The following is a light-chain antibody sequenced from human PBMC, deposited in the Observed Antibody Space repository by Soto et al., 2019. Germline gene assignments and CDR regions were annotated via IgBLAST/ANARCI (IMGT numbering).Light chain of an antibody. Sequence: DIQMTQSPSSLSASVGDRVTITCQASQDINNYLIWYQHKPGTAPKLLIYDASTLGTGVSSRFSGGGSGTHFSFTISSLQPEDISTNYCQQFDNVPCTFGQGTKLELK. V-gene: IGKV1-33*01. CDR1: QDINNY. J-gene: IGKJ2*02. CDR2: DAS. CDR3: QQFDNVPCT.